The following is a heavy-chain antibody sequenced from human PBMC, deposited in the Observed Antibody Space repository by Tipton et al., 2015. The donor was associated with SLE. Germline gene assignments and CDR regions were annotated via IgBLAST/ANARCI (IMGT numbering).Heavy chain of an antibody. V-gene: IGHV4-59*11. Sequence: TLSLTCTVSGGSITSHYWTWIRQSPGKEFEWLAYVSYTGSATYNPSLRSRVSISLDTSENQFSLKVTSVTAADTAVYYCARDYGDYFDYWGQGTLVTVSS. CDR3: ARDYGDYFDY. J-gene: IGHJ4*02. CDR2: VSYTGSA. CDR1: GGSITSHY. D-gene: IGHD4-17*01.